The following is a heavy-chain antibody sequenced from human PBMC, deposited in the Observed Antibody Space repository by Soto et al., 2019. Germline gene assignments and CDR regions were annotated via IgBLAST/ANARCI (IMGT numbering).Heavy chain of an antibody. Sequence: ASVKVSCKASGYSFINYHIIWVRQAPGQGLQWVGTISPSNGQTSLAQKFQGRVTMTRNTSTKVAYLELRSLKAEDTGVYYCARMFHYDTSGHIGILGGFDVWGQGTQVTVSS. CDR2: ISPSNGQT. J-gene: IGHJ3*01. CDR1: GYSFINYH. V-gene: IGHV1-46*01. D-gene: IGHD3-22*01. CDR3: ARMFHYDTSGHIGILGGFDV.